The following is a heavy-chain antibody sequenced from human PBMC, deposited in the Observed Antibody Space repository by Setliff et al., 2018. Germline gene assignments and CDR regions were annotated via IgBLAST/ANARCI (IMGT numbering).Heavy chain of an antibody. V-gene: IGHV4-4*08. CDR1: GDSIYNHF. Sequence: SETLSLTCTVSGDSIYNHFWSWVRQPPGKGLEWIGYIYSTGSTNYNPSLKSRFAISIDTSKNQFSLKVNSVTAADTAIYYCARGLNSVSWTFAYWGQGSLVTVSS. J-gene: IGHJ4*02. CDR3: ARGLNSVSWTFAY. CDR2: IYSTGST. D-gene: IGHD2-15*01.